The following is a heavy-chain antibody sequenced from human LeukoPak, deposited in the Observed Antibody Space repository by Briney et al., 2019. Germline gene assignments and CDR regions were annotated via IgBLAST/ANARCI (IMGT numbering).Heavy chain of an antibody. Sequence: HPGGSLRLSCAASGFTFSSYAMSWVRQAPGKGLEWVSAISGSGGSTYYADSVKGRFTISRDNSKNTLYLQMNSLRAEDTAVYYCAKDLVRGVIITRGVCFDYWGQGTLVTVSS. J-gene: IGHJ4*02. CDR3: AKDLVRGVIITRGVCFDY. V-gene: IGHV3-23*01. D-gene: IGHD3-10*01. CDR1: GFTFSSYA. CDR2: ISGSGGST.